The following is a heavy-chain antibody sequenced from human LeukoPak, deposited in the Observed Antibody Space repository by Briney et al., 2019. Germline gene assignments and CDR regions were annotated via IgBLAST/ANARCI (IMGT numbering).Heavy chain of an antibody. D-gene: IGHD1-26*01. J-gene: IGHJ3*02. Sequence: GASVKVSCQASGYTFTSYGINWVRQATGQGLEWMGWMNPNSGNTGYAQKFQGRVTMTRNNSISTAYMELSSLRSEDTAVYYCAREGPVGASVAFDIWGQGTMVTVSS. CDR2: MNPNSGNT. CDR3: AREGPVGASVAFDI. CDR1: GYTFTSYG. V-gene: IGHV1-8*02.